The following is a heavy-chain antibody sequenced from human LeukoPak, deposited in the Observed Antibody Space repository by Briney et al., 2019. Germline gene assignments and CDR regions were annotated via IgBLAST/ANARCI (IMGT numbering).Heavy chain of an antibody. CDR1: GFTFSSYG. V-gene: IGHV3-30*18. CDR3: AKETYGDYGLDY. CDR2: ISYDGSNK. J-gene: IGHJ4*02. Sequence: PGRSLRLSCAASGFTFSSYGMHWVRQAPGKGLEWVAVISYDGSNKYYADSVKGRFTISRDNSKNTLYLRMNSLRAEDTAVYYCAKETYGDYGLDYWGQGTLVTVSS. D-gene: IGHD4-17*01.